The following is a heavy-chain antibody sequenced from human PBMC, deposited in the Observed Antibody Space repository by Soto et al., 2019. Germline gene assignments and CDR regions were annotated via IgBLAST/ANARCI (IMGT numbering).Heavy chain of an antibody. V-gene: IGHV1-46*01. CDR1: GYSLRSFY. J-gene: IGHJ6*02. CDR2: MNPSGVST. Sequence: GASVKVSCKASGYSLRSFYIHWVRQAPGQGLECMGIMNPSGVSTYYAEKFQGRLTVTRDTSTNTVYMELSSLRSEDTAVYYCARDYDFWSGYGPNGMDVWGQGTTVTVSS. CDR3: ARDYDFWSGYGPNGMDV. D-gene: IGHD3-3*01.